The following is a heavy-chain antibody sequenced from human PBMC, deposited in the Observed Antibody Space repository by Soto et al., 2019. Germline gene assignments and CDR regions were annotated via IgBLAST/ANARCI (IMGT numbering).Heavy chain of an antibody. Sequence: QVPLVESGGGVVQPGRSLRLSCAASGFTFSSYAMHWVRQAPGKGLEWVAVISYDGSNKYYADSVKGRFTISRDNSKNTLYLQINSLRAEDTAVYYCARGGLDYGDYDPNYYYGMDVWGQGTTVTVSS. D-gene: IGHD4-17*01. CDR1: GFTFSSYA. CDR2: ISYDGSNK. J-gene: IGHJ6*02. V-gene: IGHV3-30-3*01. CDR3: ARGGLDYGDYDPNYYYGMDV.